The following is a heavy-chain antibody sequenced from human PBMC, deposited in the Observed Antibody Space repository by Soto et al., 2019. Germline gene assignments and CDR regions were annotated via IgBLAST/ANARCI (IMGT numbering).Heavy chain of an antibody. D-gene: IGHD2-21*02. Sequence: SETLSLTCTVSGGSISGYYWSWIRQPPGKGLEWIGYMYNTGSTVYNPSFKSRVTISVDTSKNQFSLKLNSVTAADTAVYYCARVLWGYCGTDCYPLDVWGQGTTVTVSS. CDR1: GGSISGYY. CDR2: MYNTGST. V-gene: IGHV4-59*01. CDR3: ARVLWGYCGTDCYPLDV. J-gene: IGHJ6*02.